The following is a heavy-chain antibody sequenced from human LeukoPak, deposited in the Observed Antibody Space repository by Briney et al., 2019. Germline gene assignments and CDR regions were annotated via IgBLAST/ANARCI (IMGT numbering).Heavy chain of an antibody. D-gene: IGHD1-1*01. CDR1: GGSFSSYY. CDR2: INHRGDT. Sequence: SETLSLTCAVYGGSFSSYYWSWIRQSLGKGLEWIAEINHRGDTNYNPSVKSRVTISVDTSKNQFSLKVRSVTAADTAVYYCARGPTISETGYFDYWGQGTLVTVSS. J-gene: IGHJ4*03. CDR3: ARGPTISETGYFDY. V-gene: IGHV4-34*01.